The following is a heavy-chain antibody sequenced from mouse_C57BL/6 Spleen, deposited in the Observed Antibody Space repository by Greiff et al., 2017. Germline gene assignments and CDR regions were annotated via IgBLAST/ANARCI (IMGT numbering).Heavy chain of an antibody. V-gene: IGHV1-62-2*01. Sequence: QVQLQQSGAELVKPGASVKLSCKASGYTFTEYTIHWVKQRSGQGLEWIGWFYPGSGSIKYNEKFKDKAPLTADKSSSTVYMELSRLTSEDSAVYFCARHEDGLGRSYWYFDVWGTGTTVTVSS. CDR2: FYPGSGSI. J-gene: IGHJ1*03. D-gene: IGHD4-1*01. CDR3: ARHEDGLGRSYWYFDV. CDR1: GYTFTEYT.